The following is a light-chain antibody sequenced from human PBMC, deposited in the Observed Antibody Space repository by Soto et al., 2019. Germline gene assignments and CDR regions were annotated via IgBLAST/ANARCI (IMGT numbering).Light chain of an antibody. CDR3: QQYNNWPSLT. J-gene: IGKJ4*01. Sequence: EIVITQSPATLSVSPRERATLSCTASQSVSSNLAWYQQKPGQAPRLLIYGASTRATGIPARFSGSGSGTEFTLTISSLQSEDFAVYYCQQYNNWPSLTFGGGTKVDIK. CDR1: QSVSSN. CDR2: GAS. V-gene: IGKV3-15*01.